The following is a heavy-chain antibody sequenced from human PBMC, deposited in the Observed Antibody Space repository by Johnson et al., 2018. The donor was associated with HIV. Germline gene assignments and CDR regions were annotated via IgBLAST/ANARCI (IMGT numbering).Heavy chain of an antibody. V-gene: IGHV3-33*01. D-gene: IGHD6-13*01. CDR2: IWYDGSNK. J-gene: IGHJ3*02. Sequence: QVQLVESGGGVVQPGRSLRLSCVASGFNFSSYGMHWVRQAPGKGLEWVAVIWYDGSNKYYAESVKGRFTISRNNSKNTLYLQMTRWGVEDTAVYYCSRGRIATTAMLGGAFDMWGQWTMLIVSS. CDR3: SRGRIATTAMLGGAFDM. CDR1: GFNFSSYG.